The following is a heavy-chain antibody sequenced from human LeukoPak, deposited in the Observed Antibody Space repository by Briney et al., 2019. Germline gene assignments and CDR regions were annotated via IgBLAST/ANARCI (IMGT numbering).Heavy chain of an antibody. D-gene: IGHD3-3*01. CDR3: AGIPVLGVVLHQEPV. J-gene: IGHJ6*04. CDR1: GYTFTNYY. V-gene: IGHV1-46*01. CDR2: INPSGGST. Sequence: ASVKVSCTASGYTFTNYYLHWVSATPGQGLECMGIINPSGGSTTYAQKSQGRVTFTAVDSTSTAYMELSSLRSEDPAVYFCAGIPVLGVVLHQEPVWGKGTTVTVSS.